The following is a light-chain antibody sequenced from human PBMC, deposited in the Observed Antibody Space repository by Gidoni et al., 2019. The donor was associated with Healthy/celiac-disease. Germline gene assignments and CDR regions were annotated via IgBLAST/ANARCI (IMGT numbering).Light chain of an antibody. CDR2: AAS. Sequence: DIQMTQSPSSLSASVGDRVTITCRASQSISSYLNWYQQKPGKAPKLLIYAASSLLSGVPSRFSGSGSGTDFTLTISSLQPEDFATYYCQQSYSTPYTFXQXSKLEIK. CDR1: QSISSY. V-gene: IGKV1-39*01. J-gene: IGKJ2*01. CDR3: QQSYSTPYT.